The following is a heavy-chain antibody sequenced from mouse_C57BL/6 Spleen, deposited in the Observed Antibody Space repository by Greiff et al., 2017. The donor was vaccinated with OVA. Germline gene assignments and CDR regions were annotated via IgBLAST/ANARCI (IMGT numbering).Heavy chain of an antibody. J-gene: IGHJ2*01. D-gene: IGHD2-1*01. CDR3: ARCVYYGNYAYYFDY. CDR2: INPSNGGT. CDR1: GYTFTSYW. Sequence: VQLQHPGTELVKPGASVKLSCKASGYTFTSYWMHWVKQRPGQGLEWIGNINPSNGGTNYNEKFKSKATLTVDKSSSTAYMQLSSLTSEDSAVYYCARCVYYGNYAYYFDYWGQGTTLTVSS. V-gene: IGHV1-53*01.